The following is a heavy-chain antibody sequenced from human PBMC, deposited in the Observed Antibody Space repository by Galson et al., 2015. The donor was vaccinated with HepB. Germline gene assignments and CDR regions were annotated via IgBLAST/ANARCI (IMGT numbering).Heavy chain of an antibody. CDR1: GFIFSSYA. CDR2: IGASSST. V-gene: IGHV3-23*01. D-gene: IGHD1-1*01. Sequence: SLRLSCAASGFIFSSYAMNWVRQAPGKGLEWVSAIGASSSTYYADSVKGRFTISRDNFKNTLSLQMNSLGAEDTAVYYCARGVRAVSGAFDIWGQGTMLTVSS. CDR3: ARGVRAVSGAFDI. J-gene: IGHJ3*02.